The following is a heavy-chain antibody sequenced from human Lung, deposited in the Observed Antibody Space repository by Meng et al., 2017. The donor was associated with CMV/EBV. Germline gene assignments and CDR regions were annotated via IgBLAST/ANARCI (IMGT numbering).Heavy chain of an antibody. Sequence: ESXKISXAASGFRFSTYSMSWVRQAQGKGLEWLASINRDGSEKDYVDSVKGRFTISRDNAKNPLYLVMNSLRAEDRAVYYCASLFCGTTTCYYFDWWGQGXLVTVSS. CDR3: ASLFCGTTTCYYFDW. D-gene: IGHD2-2*01. J-gene: IGHJ4*02. V-gene: IGHV3-7*01. CDR2: INRDGSEK. CDR1: GFRFSTYS.